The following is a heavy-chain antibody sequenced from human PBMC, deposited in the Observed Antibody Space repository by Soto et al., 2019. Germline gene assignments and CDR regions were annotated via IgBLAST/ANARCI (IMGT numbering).Heavy chain of an antibody. CDR3: ACITMIVVFITTPIFDY. CDR2: IKQDGSEK. D-gene: IGHD3-22*01. V-gene: IGHV3-7*01. CDR1: GFTFSSYW. J-gene: IGHJ4*02. Sequence: GGSLRLSCAASGFTFSSYWMSWVRQAPGKGLEWVANIKQDGSEKYYVDSVKGRFTISRDNAKNSLYLQMNSLRAEDTAVYYCACITMIVVFITTPIFDYWGQGTLVTVSS.